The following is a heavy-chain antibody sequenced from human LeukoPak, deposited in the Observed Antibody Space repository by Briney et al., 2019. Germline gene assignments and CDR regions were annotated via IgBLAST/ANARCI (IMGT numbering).Heavy chain of an antibody. D-gene: IGHD1-26*01. J-gene: IGHJ4*02. V-gene: IGHV3-23*01. CDR1: GFTFSSFS. CDR3: AKGPLYNIAGSYI. CDR2: ITDTGYT. Sequence: GGSLRLSCGASGFTFSSFSMTWVRQAPGKGLEWVSTITDTGYTYNADSVKGRFTISRDNSKNTLYLQMNSLRAEDTAVYYCAKGPLYNIAGSYIWGQGTLVTVSS.